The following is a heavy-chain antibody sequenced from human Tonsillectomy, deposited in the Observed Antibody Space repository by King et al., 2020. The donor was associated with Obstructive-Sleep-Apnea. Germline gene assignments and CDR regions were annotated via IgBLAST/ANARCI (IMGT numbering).Heavy chain of an antibody. CDR2: IYHSGST. CDR1: GDSISSSNW. V-gene: IGHV4-4*02. CDR3: ARKRYIVVVVAATNYYYYGMDV. D-gene: IGHD2-15*01. J-gene: IGHJ6*02. Sequence: QLQESGPGLVKPSGTLSLTCAVSGDSISSSNWWSWVRQPPGKGLEWIGEIYHSGSTNYNPSLKSRVTISVDKSKNQFSLKLSSVTAADTAVYYCARKRYIVVVVAATNYYYYGMDVWGQGTTVTVSS.